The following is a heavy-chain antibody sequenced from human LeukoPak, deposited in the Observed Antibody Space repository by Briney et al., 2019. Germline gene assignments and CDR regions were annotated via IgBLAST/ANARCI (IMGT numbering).Heavy chain of an antibody. D-gene: IGHD6-13*01. CDR3: AKDRQQQLVLDYFDY. CDR2: ISGSGDST. CDR1: VFTFSSYS. J-gene: IGHJ4*02. V-gene: IGHV3-23*01. Sequence: GGCLRLSCAASVFTFSSYSMTWVRQAPWKGLEWILAISGSGDSTYYADSVRGRFTISRDYSKNTLFLQMNSLRAEDTAVYYCAKDRQQQLVLDYFDYWGQGTLVTVSS.